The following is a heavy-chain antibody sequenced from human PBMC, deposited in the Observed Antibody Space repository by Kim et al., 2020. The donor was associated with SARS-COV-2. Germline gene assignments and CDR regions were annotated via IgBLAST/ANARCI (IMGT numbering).Heavy chain of an antibody. J-gene: IGHJ4*02. V-gene: IGHV3-11*05. CDR3: AREGGGGDWGTPDY. D-gene: IGHD2-21*02. CDR1: GFTFSDYY. Sequence: GGSLRLSCAASGFTFSDYYMSWIRQAPGKGLEWVSYISSSSSYTNYADSVKGRFTISRDNAKNSLYLQMNSLRAEDTAVYYCAREGGGGDWGTPDYWGQGTLVTVSS. CDR2: ISSSSSYT.